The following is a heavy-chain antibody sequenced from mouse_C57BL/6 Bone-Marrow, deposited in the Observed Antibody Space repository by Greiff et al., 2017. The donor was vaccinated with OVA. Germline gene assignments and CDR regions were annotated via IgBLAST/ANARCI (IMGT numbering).Heavy chain of an antibody. J-gene: IGHJ2*01. CDR2: LDPSDSYT. CDR1: GYTFTSYW. D-gene: IGHD1-1*01. V-gene: IGHV1-59*01. CDR3: AAIYYYGSSYGGGSY. Sequence: QVQLQQPGAELVRPGHSVKLSCKASGYTFTSYWMHWVKQRPGQGLEWIGVLDPSDSYTNNKQKFKGKTTLTVDTSSSTAYMQLSSLTSEDSAVYYCAAIYYYGSSYGGGSYWGQGTTLTVSS.